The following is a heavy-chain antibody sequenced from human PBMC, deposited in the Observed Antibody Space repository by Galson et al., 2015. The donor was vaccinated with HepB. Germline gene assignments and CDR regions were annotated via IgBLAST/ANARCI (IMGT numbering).Heavy chain of an antibody. V-gene: IGHV3-48*03. D-gene: IGHD3-22*01. Sequence: SLRLSCAASAFSFSDYEMNWVRQAPGKGLEWVSYISSSGDTIYYADSVKGRFTISRDNAKNSLYMQMHSLRVEDTATYYCARESYDNIGFYRDYYTYYAMDVWGQGTTVTVSS. CDR1: AFSFSDYE. J-gene: IGHJ6*02. CDR2: ISSSGDTI. CDR3: ARESYDNIGFYRDYYTYYAMDV.